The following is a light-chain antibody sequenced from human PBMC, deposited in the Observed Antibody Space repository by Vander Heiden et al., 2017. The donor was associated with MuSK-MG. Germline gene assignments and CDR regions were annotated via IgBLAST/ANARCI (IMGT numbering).Light chain of an antibody. J-gene: IGKJ1*01. CDR1: QSVSSSY. CDR2: GAS. CDR3: QQKTA. V-gene: IGKV3-20*01. Sequence: EIVLTQSPGTLSLSPGERATLSCRASQSVSSSYLAGDQQKPGQAPRLLMYGASSRATGIQDRFSGSGSGTDFTLTISRLEPEDFAGYDCQQKTAFGQGTTVEIK.